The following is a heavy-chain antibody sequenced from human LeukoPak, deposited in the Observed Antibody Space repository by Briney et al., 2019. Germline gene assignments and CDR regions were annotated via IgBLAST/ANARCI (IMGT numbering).Heavy chain of an antibody. V-gene: IGHV3-21*01. CDR1: GFTFSSYS. CDR3: VRASLGKWLLNGALDY. D-gene: IGHD3-22*01. J-gene: IGHJ4*02. Sequence: GGSLRLSCAASGFTFSSYSMNWVRQAPGKGLEGVSSISTSSSYIYYADSVKGRFTISRDNAMKSLYLQMNSLKAEDTAVYYCVRASLGKWLLNGALDYWGQGILGTVSS. CDR2: ISTSSSYI.